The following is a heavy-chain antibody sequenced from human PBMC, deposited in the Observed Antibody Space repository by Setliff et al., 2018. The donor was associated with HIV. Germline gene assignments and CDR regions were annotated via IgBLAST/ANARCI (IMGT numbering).Heavy chain of an antibody. Sequence: GASVKVSCKASGYIFSTYGISWVRQAPGQRLEWMGWVNEDNGDRNFAPNVQGRLVLTTDTATNTAYMELTSLTPEDTALYYCVRDEKRAAGGSLYYFDVWGQGTLVTVSS. D-gene: IGHD5-12*01. V-gene: IGHV1-18*01. CDR2: VNEDNGDR. J-gene: IGHJ4*02. CDR1: GYIFSTYG. CDR3: VRDEKRAAGGSLYYFDV.